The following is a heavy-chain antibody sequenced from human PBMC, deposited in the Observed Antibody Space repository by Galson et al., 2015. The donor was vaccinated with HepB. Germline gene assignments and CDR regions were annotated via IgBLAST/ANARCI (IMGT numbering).Heavy chain of an antibody. CDR2: INPSGGST. V-gene: IGHV1-46*01. CDR3: ARDEGGYSGYDRSDWLDP. Sequence: SVKVSCKASGYTFTSYHMHWVRQAPGQGLEWMGIINPSGGSTSYAQKFQGRVTMTRDTSTSTVYMELSSLRSEDTAVYYCARDEGGYSGYDRSDWLDPWGQGTLVTVSS. D-gene: IGHD5-12*01. J-gene: IGHJ5*02. CDR1: GYTFTSYH.